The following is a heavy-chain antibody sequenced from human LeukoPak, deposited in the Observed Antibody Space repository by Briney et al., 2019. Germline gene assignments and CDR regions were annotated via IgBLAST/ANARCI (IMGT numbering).Heavy chain of an antibody. Sequence: GGSLRLSCAASGFTFSSHAMSWVRQAPGKGLEWVSAITSGSGSNVYYADSLKGRFTISRDNSKNTLYLQVNSLRAEDTAVYYCARHGSWSFDYWGQGTLVTVSA. CDR2: ITSGSGSNV. V-gene: IGHV3-23*01. CDR3: ARHGSWSFDY. D-gene: IGHD6-13*01. J-gene: IGHJ4*02. CDR1: GFTFSSHA.